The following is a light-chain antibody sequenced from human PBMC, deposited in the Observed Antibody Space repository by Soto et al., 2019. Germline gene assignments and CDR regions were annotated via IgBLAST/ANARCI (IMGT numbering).Light chain of an antibody. CDR2: AAS. CDR3: QQRSNWPPIT. CDR1: QAINNY. Sequence: DIQMTQSASSLSASFGDRVAITWGASQAINNYLAWYQQKPVKFPKLLIYAASTLHPGVPSRFSGSGSATDFTLTISSLEPEDFAVSYCQQRSNWPPITFGQGTRLEIK. J-gene: IGKJ5*01. V-gene: IGKV1-27*01.